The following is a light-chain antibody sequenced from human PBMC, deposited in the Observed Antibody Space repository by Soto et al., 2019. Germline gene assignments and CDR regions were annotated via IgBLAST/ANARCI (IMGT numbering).Light chain of an antibody. Sequence: DIQMTQSPSSLSESVGDRVTITCRASQDISNSLAWYQQKPGKVHKVLIYATSILHSGVPARFSGSGSGTDISLPISRLQPEDVATYYCQNYNRAPLPFGGGTKVEI. J-gene: IGKJ4*01. CDR3: QNYNRAPLP. V-gene: IGKV1-27*01. CDR2: ATS. CDR1: QDISNS.